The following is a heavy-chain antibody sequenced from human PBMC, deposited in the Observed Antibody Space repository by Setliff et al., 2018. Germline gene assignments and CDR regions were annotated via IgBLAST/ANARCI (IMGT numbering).Heavy chain of an antibody. CDR1: GGSVSNSGFF. J-gene: IGHJ4*02. Sequence: LSLTCTVSGGSVSNSGFFWGWLRQAPGKGLEWIGHFHTGGATDYNLSLKSRVTISLDSSKNQFSLRLSSVTAADAAVYFCARESATIGEFPLYYFDKWGQGIPVTVSS. CDR2: FHTGGAT. D-gene: IGHD3-10*01. CDR3: ARESATIGEFPLYYFDK. V-gene: IGHV4-61*09.